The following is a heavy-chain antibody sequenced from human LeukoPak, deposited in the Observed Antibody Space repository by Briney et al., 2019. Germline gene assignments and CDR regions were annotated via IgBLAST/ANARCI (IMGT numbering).Heavy chain of an antibody. V-gene: IGHV1-2*02. CDR1: GYTFTSYG. CDR2: INPNSGGT. D-gene: IGHD2-2*01. CDR3: ARGSYQLPRY. Sequence: ASVKVSCKASGYTFTSYGISWVRQAPGQGLEWMGWINPNSGGTNYAQKFQGRVTMTRDTSISTAYMELSRLRSDDTAVYYCARGSYQLPRYWGQGTLVTVSS. J-gene: IGHJ4*02.